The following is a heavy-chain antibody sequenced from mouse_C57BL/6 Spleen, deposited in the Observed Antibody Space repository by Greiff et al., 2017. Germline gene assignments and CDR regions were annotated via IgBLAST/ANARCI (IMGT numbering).Heavy chain of an antibody. D-gene: IGHD4-1*01. J-gene: IGHJ2*01. V-gene: IGHV5-4*01. CDR1: GFTFSSYA. CDR2: ISDGGSYT. CDR3: ARGGTGTVFDY. Sequence: EVQLVESGGGLVKPGGSLKLSCAASGFTFSSYAMSWVRQTPEKRLEWVATISDGGSYTYYPDNVKGRFTISRDNAKNNLYLQMSHLKSEDTAMYYCARGGTGTVFDYWGQGTTLTVSS.